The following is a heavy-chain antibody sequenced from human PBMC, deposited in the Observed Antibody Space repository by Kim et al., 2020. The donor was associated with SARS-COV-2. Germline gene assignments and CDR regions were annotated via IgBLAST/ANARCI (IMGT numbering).Heavy chain of an antibody. J-gene: IGHJ6*02. CDR1: GFSVSNND. D-gene: IGHD3-10*01. CDR3: ARRLIWCGDKDMDV. Sequence: GGSLRLSCAASGFSVSNNDMSWVRQAPGKGLEWVATIFGSGTTYFAVSAERRFTISRDDSKNNLYLQMNSLRAEDTAAYHLARRLIWCGDKDMDVCGLGT. CDR2: IFGSGTT. V-gene: IGHV3-53*01.